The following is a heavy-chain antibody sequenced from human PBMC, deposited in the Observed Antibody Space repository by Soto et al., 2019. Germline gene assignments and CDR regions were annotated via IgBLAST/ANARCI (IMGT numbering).Heavy chain of an antibody. CDR3: AREVKGSSSPGSANNLFDP. CDR1: GGSISSGGYY. Sequence: QVQLQESGPGLVKPSQTLSLTCTVSGGSISSGGYYWSWIRQHPGKGLEWIGYIYYSGSTYYNPSLKSRVTISVDTSKNQFSLKLSSVTAADTAVYYCAREVKGSSSPGSANNLFDPWGQGTLVTVSS. D-gene: IGHD6-6*01. CDR2: IYYSGST. V-gene: IGHV4-31*03. J-gene: IGHJ5*02.